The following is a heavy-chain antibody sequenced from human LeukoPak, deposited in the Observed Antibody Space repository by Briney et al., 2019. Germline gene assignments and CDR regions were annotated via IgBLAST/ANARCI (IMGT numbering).Heavy chain of an antibody. V-gene: IGHV3-11*04. D-gene: IGHD6-13*01. CDR3: ARGIATGIDFFDP. Sequence: PGGSLRLFCAASGFTFSDYYMTWIRQAPGKGLEWVSYISNSGSTIYYADSVKGRFTISRDNSKNTLYLQMNSLRAEDTAVYYCARGIATGIDFFDPWGQGTLVTVSS. J-gene: IGHJ5*02. CDR1: GFTFSDYY. CDR2: ISNSGSTI.